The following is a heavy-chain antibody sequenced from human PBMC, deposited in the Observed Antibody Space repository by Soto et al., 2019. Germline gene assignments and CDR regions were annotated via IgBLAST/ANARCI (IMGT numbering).Heavy chain of an antibody. CDR2: IYYSGST. CDR1: GGSISSSSYY. Sequence: QLQLQESGPGLVKPSETLSLTCTVSGGSISSSSYYWGWIRQPPGKGLEWIGSIYYSGSTYYNPSLKSRVTMSVDTSKNQFSLKLSSVTAADTAVYYCASLNYYDSSGYYLYYYYYGMDVWGQGTTVTVSS. CDR3: ASLNYYDSSGYYLYYYYYGMDV. D-gene: IGHD3-22*01. J-gene: IGHJ6*02. V-gene: IGHV4-39*01.